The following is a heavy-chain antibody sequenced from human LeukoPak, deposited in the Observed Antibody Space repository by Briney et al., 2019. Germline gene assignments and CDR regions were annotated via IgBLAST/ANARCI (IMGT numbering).Heavy chain of an antibody. CDR2: INGDGSST. Sequence: GGSLRLSCAASGFTFNTYCIHWVRNVPGKGLVWVSRINGDGSSTAYADSVKGRFTISRDNAKNTLYLQMNSLKAEDTAVYYCAREKGSGNYDSWGQGTLVTVSS. V-gene: IGHV3-74*03. CDR3: AREKGSGNYDS. CDR1: GFTFNTYC. J-gene: IGHJ5*01. D-gene: IGHD4-11*01.